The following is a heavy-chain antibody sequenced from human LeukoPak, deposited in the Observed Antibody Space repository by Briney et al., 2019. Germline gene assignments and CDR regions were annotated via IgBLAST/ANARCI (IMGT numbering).Heavy chain of an antibody. CDR3: ARGGLLWFGELSN. Sequence: GGSLRLSCAASGFTFSDNWMSWVRQAPGKGLEWVSVIYSGGSTYYADSVKGRFTISRDNSKNTLYLQMKSLRAEDTAVYYCARGGLLWFGELSNWGQATLVTVSS. CDR1: GFTFSDNW. V-gene: IGHV3-53*01. J-gene: IGHJ4*02. D-gene: IGHD3-10*01. CDR2: IYSGGST.